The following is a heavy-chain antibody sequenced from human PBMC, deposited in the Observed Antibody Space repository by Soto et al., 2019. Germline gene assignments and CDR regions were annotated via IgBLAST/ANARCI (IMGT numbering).Heavy chain of an antibody. J-gene: IGHJ4*02. CDR2: MSSAGSKI. V-gene: IGHV3-30*18. Sequence: QVQLVESGGGAVQPGASLRLSCVASGFDFTYYAMHWVRQAPGKGLESVAVMSSAGSKIHHTDSVKGRFTITRDNSKNTLYLQMNSLRTEDTAVYFCAKDEGVGGTLGLFDYWGQGTLVSVSS. CDR1: GFDFTYYA. D-gene: IGHD1-26*01. CDR3: AKDEGVGGTLGLFDY.